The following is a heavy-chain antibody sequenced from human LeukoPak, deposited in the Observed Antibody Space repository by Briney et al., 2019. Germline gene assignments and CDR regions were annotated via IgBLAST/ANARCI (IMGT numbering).Heavy chain of an antibody. CDR3: ARIQAWFGEFKNWFDP. D-gene: IGHD3-10*01. CDR1: GGSISSSSYY. J-gene: IGHJ5*02. V-gene: IGHV4-61*05. Sequence: PSETLSLTCTVSGGSISSSSYYWGWIRQPPGKGLEWIGYIYYSGSTNYNPSLKSRVTISVDTSKNQFSLKLSSVTAADTAVYYCARIQAWFGEFKNWFDPWGQGTLVTVSS. CDR2: IYYSGST.